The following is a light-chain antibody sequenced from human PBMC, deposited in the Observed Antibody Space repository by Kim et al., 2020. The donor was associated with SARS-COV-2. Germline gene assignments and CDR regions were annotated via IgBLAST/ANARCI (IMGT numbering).Light chain of an antibody. CDR3: QQYSSWPRT. J-gene: IGKJ1*01. V-gene: IGKV3-15*01. Sequence: DIVMTQSPATLSVSPGERATLSCRASQSLGSNLAWYQQIPGQAPRLLIYGASTRASGIPVRFSGSGSGTEFTLTISSLQSEDFAVYYCQQYSSWPRTFGQGTKVDIK. CDR1: QSLGSN. CDR2: GAS.